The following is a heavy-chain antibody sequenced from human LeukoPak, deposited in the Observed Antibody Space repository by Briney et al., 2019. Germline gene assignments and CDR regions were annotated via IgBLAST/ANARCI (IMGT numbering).Heavy chain of an antibody. Sequence: SETLSLTCTVSGYSISSGYYWSWIRQPPGKGLEWIGYIHHSGSANYNPSLRSRITMSVDTSKNHFSLSLTSVTAADTAVYYCARLPGCSGADCFRAFDIWGQGTMVTVSS. CDR3: ARLPGCSGADCFRAFDI. D-gene: IGHD2-21*02. CDR2: IHHSGSA. J-gene: IGHJ3*02. CDR1: GYSISSGYY. V-gene: IGHV4-38-2*02.